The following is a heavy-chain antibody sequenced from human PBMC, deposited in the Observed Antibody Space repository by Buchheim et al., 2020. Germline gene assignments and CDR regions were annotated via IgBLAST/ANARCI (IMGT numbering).Heavy chain of an antibody. CDR2: ITPNSGDT. CDR3: AREFSADYGDYGLDY. V-gene: IGHV1-2*06. J-gene: IGHJ4*02. D-gene: IGHD4-17*01. CDR1: GYTFTGYY. Sequence: HVQLVQSGAEVKKPGASMKVSCKASGYTFTGYYMHWVRQAPGQGLEWMGRITPNSGDTNYAQRFQGRVTMTRDTSISTAYMDLSRLRSDDTAVYFCAREFSADYGDYGLDYWGQGTL.